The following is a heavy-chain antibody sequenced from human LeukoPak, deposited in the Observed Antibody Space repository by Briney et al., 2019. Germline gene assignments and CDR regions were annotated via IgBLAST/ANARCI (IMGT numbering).Heavy chain of an antibody. CDR3: ARRRGSSWYIDY. CDR1: GYSFSTYW. V-gene: IGHV5-51*01. J-gene: IGHJ4*02. Sequence: HGESLKISCKGSGYSFSTYWIGWVRQRPGMGLEWMGIIYPSDSDTRYSPSFQGQVTISADKSVSTAHLQWSSLKASDTAMYYCARRRGSSWYIDYWGQGTLSPSPQ. CDR2: IYPSDSDT. D-gene: IGHD6-13*01.